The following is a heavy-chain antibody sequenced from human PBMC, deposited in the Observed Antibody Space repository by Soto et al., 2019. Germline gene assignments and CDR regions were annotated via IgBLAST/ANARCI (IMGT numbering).Heavy chain of an antibody. Sequence: QVQLVESGGGVVQPGRSLRLSCAASGFTFSSYAMYWLRQAPGKGLEWVAIISYDGNNKHYADSVKGRLTIARDNSQNTMYLQMNSLGAADTAVYYCARAGCDGGTCYTLVGLRYGMDVWGQGTTVTVSS. CDR3: ARAGCDGGTCYTLVGLRYGMDV. CDR2: ISYDGNNK. CDR1: GFTFSSYA. D-gene: IGHD2-15*01. V-gene: IGHV3-30-3*01. J-gene: IGHJ6*02.